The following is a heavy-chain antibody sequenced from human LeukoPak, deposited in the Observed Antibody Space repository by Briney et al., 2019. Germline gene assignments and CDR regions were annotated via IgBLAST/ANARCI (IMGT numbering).Heavy chain of an antibody. V-gene: IGHV4-39*01. CDR2: IYYSGST. Sequence: SETLSLTGTVSGGSISSSSYYWGWIRQPPGKGLEWIGSIYYSGSTYYNPSLKSRVTISVDTSKNQFSLKLSSVTAADTAVYLCARHRDTGYYYYMDVWGTGTTVTVSS. J-gene: IGHJ6*03. CDR3: ARHRDTGYYYYMDV. CDR1: GGSISSSSYY. D-gene: IGHD1-1*01.